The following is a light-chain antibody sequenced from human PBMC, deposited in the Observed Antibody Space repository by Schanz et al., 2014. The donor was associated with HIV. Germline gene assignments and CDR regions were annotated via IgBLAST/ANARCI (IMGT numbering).Light chain of an antibody. V-gene: IGKV1-9*01. CDR2: AAS. J-gene: IGKJ1*01. CDR1: QGISNS. CDR3: QQLDTYPLT. Sequence: DIQLTQSPSFLSASVGDRVTITCRASQGISNSLAWYQQRPGKAPRVLIYAASTLQRGVPSRFSGSGSGTEFPLTISSLQPEDFATYYCQQLDTYPLTYGLGTKVASK.